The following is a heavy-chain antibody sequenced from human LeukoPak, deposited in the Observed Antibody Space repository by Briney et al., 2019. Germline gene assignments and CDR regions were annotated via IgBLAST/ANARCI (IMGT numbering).Heavy chain of an antibody. CDR3: ARDWGVYYYDSSGHAFDI. D-gene: IGHD3-22*01. CDR1: GFTFDDYG. Sequence: GGSLRLSCAASGFTFDDYGMSWVRQAPGKGLECVSGINWNGGSTGYADSVKGRFTISRDNAKNSLYLQMNSLRAEDTALYYCARDWGVYYYDSSGHAFDIWGQGTMVTVSS. CDR2: INWNGGST. J-gene: IGHJ3*02. V-gene: IGHV3-20*04.